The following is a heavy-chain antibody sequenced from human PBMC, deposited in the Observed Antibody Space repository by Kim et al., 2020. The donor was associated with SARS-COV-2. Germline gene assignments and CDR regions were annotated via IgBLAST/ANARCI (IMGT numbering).Heavy chain of an antibody. V-gene: IGHV3-66*02. D-gene: IGHD3-10*01. CDR2: IYSGGST. J-gene: IGHJ6*02. CDR3: ATGLGELIYYYYGMDV. Sequence: GGSLRLSCAASGFTVSSNYMSWVRQAPGQGLEWVSVIYSGGSTYYADSVKGRFTISRDNSKNTLYLQMNSLRAEDTAVYYCATGLGELIYYYYGMDVWGQGTTVTVSS. CDR1: GFTVSSNY.